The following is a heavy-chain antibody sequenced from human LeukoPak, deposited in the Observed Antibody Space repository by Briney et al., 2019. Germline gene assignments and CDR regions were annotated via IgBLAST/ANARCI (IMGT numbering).Heavy chain of an antibody. V-gene: IGHV3-74*01. D-gene: IGHD6-13*01. J-gene: IGHJ4*02. CDR1: GFPFSNYW. Sequence: GGSLRLSCAASGFPFSNYWMHWVRQAPGKGLVWVSRVNSDGSTTNYADSVKGRFTISRYHAENTLYMRMNSLRPEDTAVYYCARGYYSSSRFDSWGQGTLVTVSS. CDR3: ARGYYSSSRFDS. CDR2: VNSDGSTT.